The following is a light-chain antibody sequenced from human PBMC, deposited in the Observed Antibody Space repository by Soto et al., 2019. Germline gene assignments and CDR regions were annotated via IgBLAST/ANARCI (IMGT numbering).Light chain of an antibody. V-gene: IGLV2-18*02. Sequence: QSVLTQPPSVSGSPGQSVAISCIGASGDIGSYDRVSWYQQPPGTSPKLIIYDVINRPSGVPDRFSGAKSGNTASLTISGLQTEDEADYYCSSFTSSSTYVFGTGTKVTVL. CDR3: SSFTSSSTYV. CDR1: SGDIGSYDR. CDR2: DVI. J-gene: IGLJ1*01.